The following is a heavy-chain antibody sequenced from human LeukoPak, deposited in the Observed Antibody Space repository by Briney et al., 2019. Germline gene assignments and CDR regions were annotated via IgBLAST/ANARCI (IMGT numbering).Heavy chain of an antibody. J-gene: IGHJ4*02. Sequence: GGSLRLSCAASGFTFSSYAMSWVRLAPGEGLEWVSTISGSGGTTSYADSVKDRFDISRDNSKQTLYLQMNGLKSEDTAVYYCAKGGVSDRGSWYGDYFDYRGQGTLVTVSS. CDR3: AKGGVSDRGSWYGDYFDY. CDR2: ISGSGGTT. D-gene: IGHD6-13*01. CDR1: GFTFSSYA. V-gene: IGHV3-23*01.